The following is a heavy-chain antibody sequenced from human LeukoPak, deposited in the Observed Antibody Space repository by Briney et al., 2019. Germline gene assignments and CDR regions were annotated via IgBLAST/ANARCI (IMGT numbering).Heavy chain of an antibody. Sequence: SGGSLRLSCAASGFTFSSYGMHWVRQAPGKGLEWVAVIWYDGSNKYYADSVKGRFTISRDNSKNTLNLQMNSLRAEDTAVYYCATNGDTAYPFDYWGQGTLVTVSS. V-gene: IGHV3-33*01. CDR2: IWYDGSNK. CDR3: ATNGDTAYPFDY. CDR1: GFTFSSYG. D-gene: IGHD5-18*01. J-gene: IGHJ4*02.